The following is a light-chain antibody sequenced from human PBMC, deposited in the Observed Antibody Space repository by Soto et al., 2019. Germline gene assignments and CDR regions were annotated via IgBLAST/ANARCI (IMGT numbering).Light chain of an antibody. J-gene: IGKJ5*01. CDR2: DAY. CDR3: QQRSNWPII. CDR1: QSVSSY. Sequence: EIVLTQSPATLSLSPGERATLSCRASQSVSSYLAWYQQKPGQAPRLLIYDAYNRATGIPARFSGSGSGINVTLTISSLEPEEFAVYYCQQRSNWPIICGQGTRLEIK. V-gene: IGKV3-11*01.